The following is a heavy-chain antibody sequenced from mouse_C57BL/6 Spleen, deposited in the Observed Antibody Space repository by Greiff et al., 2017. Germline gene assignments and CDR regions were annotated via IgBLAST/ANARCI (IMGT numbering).Heavy chain of an antibody. D-gene: IGHD1-3*01. V-gene: IGHV1-43*01. CDR1: GYSFTGYY. Sequence: VQLQQSGPELVKPGASVKISCKASGYSFTGYYMHWVKQSPEKSLEWIGEINPSTGGTSYNQKFKGKATLTVDKSSSTAYMQLKSLTSEDSAVYYCARGGYNYPDYYSMDYWGQGTSVTVSS. CDR2: INPSTGGT. J-gene: IGHJ4*01. CDR3: ARGGYNYPDYYSMDY.